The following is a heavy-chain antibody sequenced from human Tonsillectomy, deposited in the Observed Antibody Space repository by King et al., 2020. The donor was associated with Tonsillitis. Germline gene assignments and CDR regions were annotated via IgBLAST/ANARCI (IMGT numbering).Heavy chain of an antibody. V-gene: IGHV3-23*04. CDR3: AKVYDSSGSWRYFDY. Sequence: VQLVESGGGLVQPGGSLRLSCAASGFTFSSYAMSWVRQAPGKGREWVSAISGSGSSTYYADSVKGRFTISRDNSKNTLYLQMNSLRAEDTAVYYCAKVYDSSGSWRYFDYWGQGTLVTVSS. J-gene: IGHJ4*02. CDR2: ISGSGSST. D-gene: IGHD3-22*01. CDR1: GFTFSSYA.